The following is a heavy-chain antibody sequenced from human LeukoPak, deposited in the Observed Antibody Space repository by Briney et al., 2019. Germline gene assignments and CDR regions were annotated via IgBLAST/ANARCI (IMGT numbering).Heavy chain of an antibody. D-gene: IGHD3-10*01. CDR1: GGSISSSY. J-gene: IGHJ5*02. Sequence: SETLSLTCTVSGGSISSSYWSWIRQPPGKGLEWIGYVYYTGNTNYNPSLKSRVTISVDTSKKQFSLKLNSVTAADTAVYYCARGPGGGFDPWGQGTLVTVSS. CDR3: ARGPGGGFDP. CDR2: VYYTGNT. V-gene: IGHV4-59*12.